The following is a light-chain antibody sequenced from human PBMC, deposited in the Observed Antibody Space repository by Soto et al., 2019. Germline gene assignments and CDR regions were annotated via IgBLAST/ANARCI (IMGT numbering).Light chain of an antibody. Sequence: DIQMTQSPSTLSASLGDRVTNTCRASQSISNYFNWYQQKPGKAPKLLIYGASSLQSGVPARFSGSGSGTDFTLTISSLHPEDFATYYCQQTYNTPRTFGQGTKVDIK. CDR1: QSISNY. CDR3: QQTYNTPRT. CDR2: GAS. J-gene: IGKJ1*01. V-gene: IGKV1-39*01.